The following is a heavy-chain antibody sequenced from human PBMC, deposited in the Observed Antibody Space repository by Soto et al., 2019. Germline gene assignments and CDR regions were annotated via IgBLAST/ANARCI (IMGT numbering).Heavy chain of an antibody. J-gene: IGHJ4*02. D-gene: IGHD3-22*01. Sequence: GGSLRLSCAASGFTFSSYGMHWVRQAPGKGLEWVAVIWYDGSNKYYADSVKGRFTMSRDNSKNTLYLQTNSLRAEDTAVYYCARDLTYYYDSSDYHAIDYWGQGTLVTVSS. CDR2: IWYDGSNK. CDR1: GFTFSSYG. CDR3: ARDLTYYYDSSDYHAIDY. V-gene: IGHV3-33*01.